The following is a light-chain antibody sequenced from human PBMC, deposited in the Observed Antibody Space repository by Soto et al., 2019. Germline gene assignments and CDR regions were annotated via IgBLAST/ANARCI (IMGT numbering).Light chain of an antibody. Sequence: EIVMTQSPGTLSVSPGERATLSCRASQSVSSKLAWYQQKLGQAPRLLIHGASTRATGIPARFSGSGSGTDFTLTINSLQPEDFATYFCQQSYSRPRTFGQGTKVDIK. CDR2: GAS. CDR3: QQSYSRPRT. V-gene: IGKV3-15*01. J-gene: IGKJ1*01. CDR1: QSVSSK.